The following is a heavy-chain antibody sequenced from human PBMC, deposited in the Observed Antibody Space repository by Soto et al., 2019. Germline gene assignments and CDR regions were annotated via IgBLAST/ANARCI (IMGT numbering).Heavy chain of an antibody. CDR1: LGSFSGYY. V-gene: IGHV4-34*01. D-gene: IGHD6-6*01. CDR3: ARSRRHSY. CDR2: INHSGST. J-gene: IGHJ4*01. Sequence: SENLSLSCAVDLGSFSGYYWCCIRYPPGKGLEWIGEINHSGSTNYNPSLKSRVTISVDTSKNQLSLKLSSVTAADTAVYYCARSRRHSYRAQGSLVPVSS.